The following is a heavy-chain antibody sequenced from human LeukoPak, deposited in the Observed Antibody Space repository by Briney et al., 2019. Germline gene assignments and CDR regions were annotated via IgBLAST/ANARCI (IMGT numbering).Heavy chain of an antibody. V-gene: IGHV1-18*01. J-gene: IGHJ4*02. CDR2: ISAYNGHT. Sequence: ASVKVSCKASGYTFTTYGLSWVRQAPGQGLECMGWISAYNGHTNYAQKFQGRVTMTTDTSTTTAYMELRSLRSEDTAVYYCATGPRIAAAGTTIDYWGQGTLVTVSS. CDR1: GYTFTTYG. D-gene: IGHD6-13*01. CDR3: ATGPRIAAAGTTIDY.